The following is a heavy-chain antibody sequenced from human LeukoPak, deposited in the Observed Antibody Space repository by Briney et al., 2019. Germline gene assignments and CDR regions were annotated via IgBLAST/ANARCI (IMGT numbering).Heavy chain of an antibody. V-gene: IGHV1-2*02. CDR3: ARALGSYYDSSGYYY. CDR1: GYTFTSYD. D-gene: IGHD3-22*01. Sequence: ASVKVSCKASGYTFTSYDINWVRQATGQGLEWMGWINPNSGGTNYAQKFQGRVTMTRDTSISTAYMELSRLRSDDTAVYYCARALGSYYDSSGYYYWGQGTLVTVSS. J-gene: IGHJ4*02. CDR2: INPNSGGT.